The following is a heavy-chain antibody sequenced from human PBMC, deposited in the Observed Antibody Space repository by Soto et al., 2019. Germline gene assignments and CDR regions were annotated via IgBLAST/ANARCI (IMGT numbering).Heavy chain of an antibody. Sequence: PGGSLRLSCAASEFTFSSYAMTWVRQAPGKGLEWVSSISDSGGDTYNADSVKGRFIISRDNSKNTLYLQMNSLRAEDTAVYYCAKMAGNSCYYYVDYWGQGTLVTVSS. CDR3: AKMAGNSCYYYVDY. CDR2: ISDSGGDT. J-gene: IGHJ4*02. CDR1: EFTFSSYA. V-gene: IGHV3-23*01. D-gene: IGHD3-22*01.